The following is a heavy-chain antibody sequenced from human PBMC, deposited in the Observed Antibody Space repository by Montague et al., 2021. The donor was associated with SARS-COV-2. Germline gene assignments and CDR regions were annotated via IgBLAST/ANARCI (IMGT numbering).Heavy chain of an antibody. D-gene: IGHD2-2*01. V-gene: IGHV4-34*01. CDR3: ARVPYRLLFVPRYYGMDV. J-gene: IGHJ6*02. CDR2: INHSGST. CDR1: GGSFSGYY. Sequence: SETLSLTCAVYGGSFSGYYWSWICQPPGKELEWIGEINHSGSTKYNPSLKSRVTISVDTSKNQFSLKLSSATAADTAVYYCARVPYRLLFVPRYYGMDVWGQGTTVTVSS.